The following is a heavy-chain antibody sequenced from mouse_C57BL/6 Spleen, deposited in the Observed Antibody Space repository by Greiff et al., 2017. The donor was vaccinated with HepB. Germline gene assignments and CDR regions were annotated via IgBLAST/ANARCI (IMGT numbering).Heavy chain of an antibody. Sequence: QVQLQQPGAELVKPGASVKLSCKASGYTFTSYWMQWVKQRPGQGLEWIGEIDPSDSYTNYNQKVKGKARLTVDTSSSTAYMQLSSLTSEDSAVYYCARARGDGNYEDYWGQGTTLTVSS. V-gene: IGHV1-50*01. CDR2: IDPSDSYT. CDR1: GYTFTSYW. D-gene: IGHD2-1*01. J-gene: IGHJ2*01. CDR3: ARARGDGNYEDY.